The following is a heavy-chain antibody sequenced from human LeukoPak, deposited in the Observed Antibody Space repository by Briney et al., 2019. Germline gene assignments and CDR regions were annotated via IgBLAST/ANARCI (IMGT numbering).Heavy chain of an antibody. V-gene: IGHV4-38-2*01. J-gene: IGHJ6*03. Sequence: SETLSLTCAVSGYSISSGYYWGWIRQPPGKGLEWIGSIYHSGGTYYNPSLKSRVTISVDTSKNQFSLKLSSVTAADTAVYYCARYVSVAGRYYYMDVWGKGTTVTVSS. CDR1: GYSISSGYY. D-gene: IGHD2-15*01. CDR2: IYHSGGT. CDR3: ARYVSVAGRYYYMDV.